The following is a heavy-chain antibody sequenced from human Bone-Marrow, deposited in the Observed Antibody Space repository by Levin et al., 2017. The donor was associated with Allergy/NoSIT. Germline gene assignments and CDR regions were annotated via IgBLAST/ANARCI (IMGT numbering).Heavy chain of an antibody. D-gene: IGHD3-10*01. CDR3: ARVLAGFDGSAMAYDY. V-gene: IGHV4-31*03. CDR2: IYYNGST. J-gene: IGHJ4*02. CDR1: GASIRSGAYY. Sequence: SETLSLTCTVSGASIRSGAYYWSWVRQPPGQGLEWIGYIYYNGSTYFNPSLKSRVSISVDTSKNQFSLNLSSVTAADTAHYYCARVLAGFDGSAMAYDYWGRGSLVTVSS.